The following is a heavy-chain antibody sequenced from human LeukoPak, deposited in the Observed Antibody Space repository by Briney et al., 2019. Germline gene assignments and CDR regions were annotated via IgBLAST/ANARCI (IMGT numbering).Heavy chain of an antibody. J-gene: IGHJ4*02. D-gene: IGHD4-17*01. Sequence: ASVKVSCKASGYTFTSYYMHWVRQAPGQGLEWMGIINPSGGSTSYAQKFQGRATMTTDTSTSTAYMELRSLRSDDTAVYYCASNDYGDYEAYYFDYWGQGTLVTVSS. CDR1: GYTFTSYY. V-gene: IGHV1-46*01. CDR2: INPSGGST. CDR3: ASNDYGDYEAYYFDY.